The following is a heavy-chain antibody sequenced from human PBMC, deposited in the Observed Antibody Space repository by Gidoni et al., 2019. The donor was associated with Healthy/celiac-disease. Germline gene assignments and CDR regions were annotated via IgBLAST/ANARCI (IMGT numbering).Heavy chain of an antibody. J-gene: IGHJ4*02. V-gene: IGHV3-23*01. D-gene: IGHD1-26*01. CDR3: AKAKGIVGATWSFDY. Sequence: EVQLLESGGGLVQPGGSLRLSCAASGFTFSSYAMSWVRQAPGTGLEWVSAISGSGGSTYYADSVKGRFTISRDNSKNTLYLQMNSLRAEDTAVYYCAKAKGIVGATWSFDYWGQGTLVTVSS. CDR1: GFTFSSYA. CDR2: ISGSGGST.